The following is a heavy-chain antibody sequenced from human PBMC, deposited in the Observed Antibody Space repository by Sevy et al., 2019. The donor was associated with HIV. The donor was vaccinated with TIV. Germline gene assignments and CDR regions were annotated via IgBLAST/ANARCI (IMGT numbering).Heavy chain of an antibody. CDR2: VDSGGAT. V-gene: IGHV3-53*01. CDR1: GFTLTNEF. Sequence: GGSLRLSCAVSGFTLTNEFFSWVRQAPGKGLEWVAVVDSGGATYYADSVKGRFTISRDKSKSTLYLQMKSLRAEDTAMYFCARVGYCRGGTCFSGFYYAMDVWGQGTTVTVSS. J-gene: IGHJ6*02. CDR3: ARVGYCRGGTCFSGFYYAMDV. D-gene: IGHD2-15*01.